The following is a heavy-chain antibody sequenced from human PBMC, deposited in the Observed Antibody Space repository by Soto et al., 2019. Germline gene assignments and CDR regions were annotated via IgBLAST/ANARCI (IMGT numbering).Heavy chain of an antibody. CDR3: AKDPHRCGNYCYLYF. CDR1: RLCRTSYA. Sequence: GGTLRISCAASRLCRTSYAMTWVRHTPGRGLECLSGTSGTGRNTFYADSVKGRFTVSRDNSRNTLYQQMNSLRAEYTAIYYCAKDPHRCGNYCYLYF. J-gene: IGHJ4*01. V-gene: IGHV3-23*01. D-gene: IGHD1-26*01. CDR2: TSGTGRNT.